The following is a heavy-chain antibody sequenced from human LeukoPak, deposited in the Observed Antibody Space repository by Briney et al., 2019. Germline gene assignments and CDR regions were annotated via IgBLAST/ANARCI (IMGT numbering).Heavy chain of an antibody. CDR3: AKDVTVVPAAHFDY. CDR1: GFTFSNYA. D-gene: IGHD2-2*01. V-gene: IGHV3-23*01. Sequence: GGSLRLSCTASGFTFSNYAMTWVRQAPGKGLEWVSAISGSGGSTYYADSVKGRFTISRDNSKNTLYLQMNSLRAEDTAVYYCAKDVTVVPAAHFDYWGQGTLVTVSS. CDR2: ISGSGGST. J-gene: IGHJ4*02.